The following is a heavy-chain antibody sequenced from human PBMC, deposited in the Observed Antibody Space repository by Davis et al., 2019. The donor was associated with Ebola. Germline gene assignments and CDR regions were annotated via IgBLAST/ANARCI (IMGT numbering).Heavy chain of an antibody. CDR2: LGLSADT. D-gene: IGHD6-13*01. CDR1: GFVFSSYV. Sequence: GGSLTLSCAASGFVFSSYVMSWVRRAPGKGLEWVSTLGLSADTYYADSVKGRFTISRDNSKNTLHLQMNSLRVEDTAIYYCVKDTSSIWFDVWGQGTTVIVSS. J-gene: IGHJ3*01. V-gene: IGHV3-23*01. CDR3: VKDTSSIWFDV.